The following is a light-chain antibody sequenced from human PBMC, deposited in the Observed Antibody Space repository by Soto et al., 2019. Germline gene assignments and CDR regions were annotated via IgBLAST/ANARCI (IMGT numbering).Light chain of an antibody. CDR1: SSNIGSNT. J-gene: IGLJ1*01. Sequence: QSVLTQPPSASGTPGQRVTISCSGSSSNIGSNTISWYQQLPGTAPKLLIYSNNQRLSGVPDRFSGSKSGTSASLAISGLQSEDEADYYCAAWDDSLNGRGVFGTGTKVTVL. CDR2: SNN. V-gene: IGLV1-44*01. CDR3: AAWDDSLNGRGV.